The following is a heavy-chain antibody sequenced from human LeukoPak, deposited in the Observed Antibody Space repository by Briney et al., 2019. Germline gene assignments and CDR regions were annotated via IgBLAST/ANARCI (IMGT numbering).Heavy chain of an antibody. V-gene: IGHV3-23*01. CDR2: IYGAGSTT. CDR3: AKRDDSFPLFDF. CDR1: GLTFRSYA. D-gene: IGHD1-1*01. Sequence: GGSLRLSCVASGLTFRSYAMNWVRQAPGKGLEWVSSIYGAGSTTYYADSVKGRFTISRDNSKGTLYLQMNTLRAEDTAVYYCAKRDDSFPLFDFWGQGTLVTVSS. J-gene: IGHJ4*02.